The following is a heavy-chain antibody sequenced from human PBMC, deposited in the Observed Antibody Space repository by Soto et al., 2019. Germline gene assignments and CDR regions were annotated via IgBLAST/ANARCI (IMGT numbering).Heavy chain of an antibody. D-gene: IGHD3-10*01. CDR1: GYSFTSYG. CDR3: ARDNGFGESDV. J-gene: IGHJ6*02. Sequence: QVQLVQSGAEVKKPGASVKVSCKASGYSFTSYGISWVRQAPGQVLEGMGWISAYNGNTNYAQKLQSGVTMTTDTSTSTAYRELRSLRSDDTAVYYCARDNGFGESDVWGQGTTVTVSS. CDR2: ISAYNGNT. V-gene: IGHV1-18*01.